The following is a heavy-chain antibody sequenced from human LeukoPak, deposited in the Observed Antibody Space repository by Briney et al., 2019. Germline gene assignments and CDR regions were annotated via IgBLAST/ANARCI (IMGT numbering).Heavy chain of an antibody. CDR3: ARGESYSRGRLKRNWFDP. D-gene: IGHD6-13*01. CDR2: MNPNSGNT. Sequence: ASVKVSCKASGYTFTSYDINWVRQATGQGLEWMGWMNPNSGNTGYAQKFQGRVTMTRNTSISTAYMELSSLRSEDTAVYYCARGESYSRGRLKRNWFDPWGQGTLVTVSS. J-gene: IGHJ5*02. V-gene: IGHV1-8*01. CDR1: GYTFTSYD.